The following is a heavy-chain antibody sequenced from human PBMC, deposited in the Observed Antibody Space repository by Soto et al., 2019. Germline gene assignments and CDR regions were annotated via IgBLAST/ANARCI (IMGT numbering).Heavy chain of an antibody. J-gene: IGHJ4*02. CDR2: IRSKANNYAT. CDR1: GFTFSGSA. CDR3: ATHTRDGYNDEYYFDY. D-gene: IGHD5-12*01. V-gene: IGHV3-73*02. Sequence: EVQLVESGGGLVQPGGSLTLSCAASGFTFSGSAMLWVRQASGKGLEWVGRIRSKANNYATVYTASVKGRFTISRDDSKNTAYLQMNGLKNEDTAVYYCATHTRDGYNDEYYFDYWGRGTLVTVSS.